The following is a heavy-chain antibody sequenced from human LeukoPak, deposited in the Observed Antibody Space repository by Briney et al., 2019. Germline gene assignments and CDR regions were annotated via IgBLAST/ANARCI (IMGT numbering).Heavy chain of an antibody. V-gene: IGHV4-30-2*01. Sequence: PSETLSLTCAVSGGSISSGGYSWSCIRQPPGKGLEWIGYIYHSGSTYYNPHLKSRVTISVDSSKNQFPLKLSCVTAADTAVYYCARGLGGDFDYWGQGTLVTVSS. CDR1: GGSISSGGYS. CDR2: IYHSGST. D-gene: IGHD3-10*01. CDR3: ARGLGGDFDY. J-gene: IGHJ4*02.